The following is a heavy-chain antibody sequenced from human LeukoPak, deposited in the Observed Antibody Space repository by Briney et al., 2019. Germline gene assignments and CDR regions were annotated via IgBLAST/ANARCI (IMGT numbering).Heavy chain of an antibody. V-gene: IGHV4-39*07. CDR1: GASISSYY. J-gene: IGHJ6*03. CDR3: ARGTPYDFWSDYFYYYYMDV. Sequence: PSETLSLTCTVSGASISSYYWGWIRQPPGKGLEWIGSMYYSGSAYYNPSLKSRVTISLDTSKDQFSLKLSSVTAADTAVYYCARGTPYDFWSDYFYYYYMDVWGKGTTVTVSS. D-gene: IGHD3-3*01. CDR2: MYYSGSA.